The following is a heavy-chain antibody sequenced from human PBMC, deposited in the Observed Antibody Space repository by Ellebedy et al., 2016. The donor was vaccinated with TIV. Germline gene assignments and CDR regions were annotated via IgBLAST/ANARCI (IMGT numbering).Heavy chain of an antibody. J-gene: IGHJ4*02. D-gene: IGHD5-12*01. V-gene: IGHV3-33*01. Sequence: GESLKISCAASGFTFSTYAMHWVRQAPGKGLEWVAVVWPDSKNIQYGDSVQGRFSISRDNSKNTVDLQMNSVRAEDTAVYYCARDQHYSGSGIHSASDHWGQGALVTVSS. CDR2: VWPDSKNI. CDR3: ARDQHYSGSGIHSASDH. CDR1: GFTFSTYA.